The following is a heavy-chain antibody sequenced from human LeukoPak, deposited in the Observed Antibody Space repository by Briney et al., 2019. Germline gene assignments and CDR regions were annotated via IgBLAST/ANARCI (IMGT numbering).Heavy chain of an antibody. J-gene: IGHJ6*02. CDR1: GFTFSSYG. CDR3: ARATYYYGSGTDEWVGMDV. Sequence: GGSLRLSCAASGFTFSSYGMHWVRQAPGKGLEWVAVISYDGSNKYYADSVKGRFTIPRDNSKNTLYLQMNSLRAEDTAVYYCARATYYYGSGTDEWVGMDVWGQGTTVTVSS. CDR2: ISYDGSNK. D-gene: IGHD3-10*01. V-gene: IGHV3-30*03.